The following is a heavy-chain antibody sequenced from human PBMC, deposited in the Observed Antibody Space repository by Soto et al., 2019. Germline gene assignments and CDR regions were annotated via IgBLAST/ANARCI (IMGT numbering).Heavy chain of an antibody. J-gene: IGHJ4*02. Sequence: GGSLRLSCVVSGFSFSSSWMHWVRQAPGKGLVWVSRINSDGSSTNYADSVKGRFTTSRDNAKNMLYLQMNSLRVEDTALYYCVTGWSGYWGQGTLVTVSS. D-gene: IGHD2-15*01. CDR2: INSDGSST. CDR3: VTGWSGY. CDR1: GFSFSSSW. V-gene: IGHV3-74*01.